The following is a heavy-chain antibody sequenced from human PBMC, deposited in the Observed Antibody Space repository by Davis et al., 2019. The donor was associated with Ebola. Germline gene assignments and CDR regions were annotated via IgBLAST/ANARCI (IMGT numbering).Heavy chain of an antibody. CDR1: RFTFSSYS. V-gene: IGHV3-21*01. CDR2: ISSSSSYI. D-gene: IGHD4-17*01. J-gene: IGHJ4*02. Sequence: GGSLRLSCAASRFTFSSYSMNWVRQAPGKGLEWVSSISSSSSYIYYADSVKGRCTISRDNARNSLYLQMNSLRAEDTAVYYCARADGDYVHFDYWGQGILVTVSS. CDR3: ARADGDYVHFDY.